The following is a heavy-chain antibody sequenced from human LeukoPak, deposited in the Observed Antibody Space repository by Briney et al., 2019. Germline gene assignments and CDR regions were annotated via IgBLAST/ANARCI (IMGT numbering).Heavy chain of an antibody. D-gene: IGHD2/OR15-2a*01. V-gene: IGHV4-39*07. CDR3: ARQSSPFYFVDY. CDR1: GGSVNSRSYY. Sequence: SETLSLNCSVSGGSVNSRSYYWGWIRQSPGKGLEWLGSLYFRGNTYYNPSLKSRVSMSVDTSKNQFSLRLKSVTAADTAVYFCARQSSPFYFVDYWGQGIPVTVSS. J-gene: IGHJ4*02. CDR2: LYFRGNT.